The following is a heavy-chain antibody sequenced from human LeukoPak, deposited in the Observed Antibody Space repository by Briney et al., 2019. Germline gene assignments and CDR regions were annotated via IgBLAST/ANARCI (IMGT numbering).Heavy chain of an antibody. D-gene: IGHD2-2*01. Sequence: SETLSLTCTVSGGSISSYYWSWIRQPPGKGLEWIGRIYTSGRTNYNPSLKSRVTMSVDTSKKQFSLKLSSVIAADTAVYYCARFSSNWFDPWGQGTLVTVSS. J-gene: IGHJ5*02. CDR3: ARFSSNWFDP. CDR1: GGSISSYY. CDR2: IYTSGRT. V-gene: IGHV4-4*07.